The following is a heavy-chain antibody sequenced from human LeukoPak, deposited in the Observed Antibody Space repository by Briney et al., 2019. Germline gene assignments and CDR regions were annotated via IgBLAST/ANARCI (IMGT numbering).Heavy chain of an antibody. V-gene: IGHV4-59*08. J-gene: IGHJ4*02. CDR2: IHYSGST. D-gene: IGHD1-26*01. CDR3: ARLPRKSILGTTIPQYYFDY. CDR1: GGSISSYC. Sequence: SETLSLTCTVSGGSISSYCWSWIRQPPGKGLEWIGYIHYSGSTNYNPSLKSRVTISIDTSENQFFLKLSSVTAADTAVYYCARLPRKSILGTTIPQYYFDYWGQGTLVTVSS.